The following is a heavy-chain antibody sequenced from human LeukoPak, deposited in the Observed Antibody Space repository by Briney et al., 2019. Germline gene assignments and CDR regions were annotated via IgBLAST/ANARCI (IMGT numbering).Heavy chain of an antibody. D-gene: IGHD3-3*01. J-gene: IGHJ6*02. CDR2: IYYSGST. CDR3: ARDPYYDFWSGSAVGMDV. Sequence: SRTLSLTCTVSGGSISSGDYYWSWIRQPPGKGLEWLGYIYYSGSTYYDPSLKSRVTISVDTSKDQFSLKLSSVTAADTAVYYCARDPYYDFWSGSAVGMDVWGQGTTVTVSS. V-gene: IGHV4-30-4*01. CDR1: GGSISSGDYY.